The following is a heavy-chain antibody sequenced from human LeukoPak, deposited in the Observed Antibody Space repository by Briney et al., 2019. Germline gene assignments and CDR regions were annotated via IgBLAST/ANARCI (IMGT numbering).Heavy chain of an antibody. J-gene: IGHJ5*02. Sequence: GGSLSLSCAASGFTLGSSWMRCLRQAAGKGPGWVANIRQDGNEKYYMDSVKGRFTISRDNAKKSLYLQMNSLRADDTAMYYCARDFSAQVPVTIHDNWFDPWGQGTLVIVSS. CDR3: ARDFSAQVPVTIHDNWFDP. CDR1: GFTLGSSW. CDR2: IRQDGNEK. D-gene: IGHD2-2*01. V-gene: IGHV3-7*01.